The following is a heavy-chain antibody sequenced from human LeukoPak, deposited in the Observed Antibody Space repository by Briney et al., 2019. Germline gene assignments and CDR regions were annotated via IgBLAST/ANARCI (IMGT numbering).Heavy chain of an antibody. J-gene: IGHJ4*02. CDR1: GYTLTGYY. CDR3: ASPQRGSGSYYADY. D-gene: IGHD3-10*01. CDR2: INGNTGGT. V-gene: IGHV1-2*02. Sequence: ASVKVSCKASGYTLTGYYMHWVRQAPGQGLEWMGWINGNTGGTLYAQKFQGRVTMTRDTSITTAYMELNRLRSDDTAVYYCASPQRGSGSYYADYWGQGTLVTVSS.